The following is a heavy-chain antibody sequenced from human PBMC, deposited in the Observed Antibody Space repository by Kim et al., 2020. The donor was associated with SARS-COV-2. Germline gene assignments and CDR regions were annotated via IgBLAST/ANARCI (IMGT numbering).Heavy chain of an antibody. Sequence: GGSLRLSCAASGFIFSTYPMHWVRQAPGKGLEWVTVISYDGSDKHYEDSVKGRFTISRDNSKNTLYLQMNSLRAEDTAVYYCARDLRGWSADYYYDYWGPGALVSLFS. CDR1: GFIFSTYP. V-gene: IGHV3-30*04. CDR2: ISYDGSDK. D-gene: IGHD2-15*01. CDR3: ARDLRGWSADYYYDY. J-gene: IGHJ4*02.